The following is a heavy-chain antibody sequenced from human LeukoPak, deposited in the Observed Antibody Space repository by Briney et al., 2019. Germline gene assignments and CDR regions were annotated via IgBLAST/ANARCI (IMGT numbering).Heavy chain of an antibody. CDR1: AFTFITYA. Sequence: GGSLRLSCAASAFTFITYAMSWVRQAPGKGLEWVSTISGSGGSTYYEDSVKGRFTISRDNSKNTLYLQMNSLRAEDTAVYYCARAGSGSYPFDYWGQGTLVTVSS. CDR2: ISGSGGST. V-gene: IGHV3-23*01. D-gene: IGHD1-26*01. CDR3: ARAGSGSYPFDY. J-gene: IGHJ4*02.